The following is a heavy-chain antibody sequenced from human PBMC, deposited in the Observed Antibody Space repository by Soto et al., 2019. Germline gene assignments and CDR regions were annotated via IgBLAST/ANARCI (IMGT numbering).Heavy chain of an antibody. V-gene: IGHV4-39*01. CDR3: ERFTSSYYYDSSGYNY. D-gene: IGHD3-22*01. J-gene: IGHJ4*02. Sequence: QLQLQESGPGLVKPSETLSLTCTVSGGSISSSSYYWGWIRQPPGKGLEWIGSIYYSGSTYYNPSLKSRVTISVDTSKNQFSLKLSSVTAADTAVYYCERFTSSYYYDSSGYNYWGQGTLVTVSS. CDR2: IYYSGST. CDR1: GGSISSSSYY.